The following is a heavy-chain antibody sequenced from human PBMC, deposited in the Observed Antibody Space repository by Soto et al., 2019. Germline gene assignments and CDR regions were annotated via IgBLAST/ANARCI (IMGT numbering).Heavy chain of an antibody. Sequence: QVQLVESGGGVVQPGRSLRLSCAASGFTFSSYAMHWVRQAPGKGLEWVAVLSYDGSNNYYADSVKGRFTISRDNSKNTLYLQMNSPRPEDTAVYYCAKEGYLDSSGQFDYWGQGTLVTVSS. CDR1: GFTFSSYA. V-gene: IGHV3-30-3*01. J-gene: IGHJ4*02. D-gene: IGHD3-22*01. CDR3: AKEGYLDSSGQFDY. CDR2: LSYDGSNN.